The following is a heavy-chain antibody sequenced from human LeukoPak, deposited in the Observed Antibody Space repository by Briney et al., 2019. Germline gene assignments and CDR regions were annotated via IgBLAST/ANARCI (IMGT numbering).Heavy chain of an antibody. CDR3: ARIAGIAAAGIYYYGMDV. J-gene: IGHJ6*02. V-gene: IGHV2-70*11. Sequence: SGPTLVNPTQTLTLTCTFSGFSLSTSGMCVSWIRQPPGEALEWLARIDWDDDKYYSTSLKTRLTISRDTSKNKVVLTMTNMDPVDTATYYCARIAGIAAAGIYYYGMDVWGQGTTVTVSS. D-gene: IGHD6-13*01. CDR2: IDWDDDK. CDR1: GFSLSTSGMC.